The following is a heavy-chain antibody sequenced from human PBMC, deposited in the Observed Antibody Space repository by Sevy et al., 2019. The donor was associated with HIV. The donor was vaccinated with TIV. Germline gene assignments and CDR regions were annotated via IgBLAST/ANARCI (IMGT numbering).Heavy chain of an antibody. CDR3: ARRYFYDSRGSTVFDY. CDR1: GVSISSFY. Sequence: SETLSLTCTVSGVSISSFYWSWIRQPPGKGLEWVGNIYYSGSTNYNPSLKSRVTISVDTSTNQFSLKLSSVTAADTAVYYCARRYFYDSRGSTVFDYWGQGTLVTVSS. J-gene: IGHJ4*02. D-gene: IGHD3-22*01. CDR2: IYYSGST. V-gene: IGHV4-59*13.